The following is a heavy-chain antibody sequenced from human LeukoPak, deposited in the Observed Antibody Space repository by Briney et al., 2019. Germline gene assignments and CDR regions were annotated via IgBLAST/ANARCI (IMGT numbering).Heavy chain of an antibody. D-gene: IGHD4-17*01. CDR3: TTDPVTTRGVDY. CDR1: GFTFSNAW. V-gene: IGHV3-15*01. CDR2: IKSKTDGGST. Sequence: GVSLRLSCAASGFTFSNAWMSRVRQAPGKGLERAGRIKSKTDGGSTDYAAPVKGRFTISRDDSKNTLYLQMNSLKTEDTAVYYCTTDPVTTRGVDYWGQGTLVTVSS. J-gene: IGHJ4*02.